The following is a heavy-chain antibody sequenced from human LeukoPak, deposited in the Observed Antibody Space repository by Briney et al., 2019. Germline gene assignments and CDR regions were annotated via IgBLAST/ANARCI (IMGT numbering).Heavy chain of an antibody. CDR1: GGTFSSYA. J-gene: IGHJ6*03. V-gene: IGHV1-69*13. CDR2: IIPIFGTA. Sequence: ASVKVSCKASGGTFSSYAISWVRQAPGQGLEWMGGIIPIFGTANYAQKFQGRVTITADESTSTAYMELSSLRSEDTAVYYCARVVPTTWRLMTTVTSSYMDVWGKGTTVTVSS. D-gene: IGHD4-11*01. CDR3: ARVVPTTWRLMTTVTSSYMDV.